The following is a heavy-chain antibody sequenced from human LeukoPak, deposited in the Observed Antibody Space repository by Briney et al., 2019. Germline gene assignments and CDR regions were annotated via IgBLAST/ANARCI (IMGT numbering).Heavy chain of an antibody. V-gene: IGHV3-74*01. J-gene: IGHJ4*02. CDR2: NSDGTIN. CDR1: GFTLSSYW. CDR3: ARVDTVNY. Sequence: PGGSLRLSCAASGFTLSSYWMHWVRRAPGKGLLWVSRNSDGTINYADSVKGRFTVSRDNAKNTLYLQMNSLRPEDTAVYYFARVDTVNYWGQGTLVTVSS. D-gene: IGHD4-17*01.